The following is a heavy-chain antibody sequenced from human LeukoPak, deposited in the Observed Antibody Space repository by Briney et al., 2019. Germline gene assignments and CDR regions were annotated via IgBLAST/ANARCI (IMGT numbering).Heavy chain of an antibody. J-gene: IGHJ6*02. CDR1: GDSINNYY. Sequence: PSETLSLTCTVSGDSINNYYWAWIRQSPGKGLEWIGYVSYSGTPDSNPSLKSRVTISLDTSRNQFSLQLSSVTAADTAVYYCAIQKWDRLTYHYYGMDVWGQGTTVTVSS. CDR2: VSYSGTP. D-gene: IGHD1-26*01. V-gene: IGHV4-59*08. CDR3: AIQKWDRLTYHYYGMDV.